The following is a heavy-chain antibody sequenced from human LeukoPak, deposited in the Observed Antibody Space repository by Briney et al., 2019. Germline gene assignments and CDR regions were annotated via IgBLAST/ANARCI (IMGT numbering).Heavy chain of an antibody. D-gene: IGHD6-6*01. J-gene: IGHJ4*02. Sequence: GGSLRLSCAASGFTFSSYGMSWVRQAPGKGLEWVSAISGSSSYIYYADSVKGRFTISRDNAKNSLYLQMNSLRAGDTALYYCARADSNIAARRIGFDYLGQGTLVTVSS. CDR3: ARADSNIAARRIGFDY. V-gene: IGHV3-21*01. CDR1: GFTFSSYG. CDR2: ISGSSSYI.